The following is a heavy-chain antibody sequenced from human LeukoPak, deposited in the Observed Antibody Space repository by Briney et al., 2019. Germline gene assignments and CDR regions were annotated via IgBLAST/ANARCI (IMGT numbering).Heavy chain of an antibody. V-gene: IGHV4-34*01. CDR2: INHSGST. CDR3: ARRYYYYGSGSYYPG. Sequence: PSETLSLTCAVYGGSFSGYYWSWIRQPPGKGLEWIGEINHSGSTNYNPSLKSRVTISVDTSKNQFSLKLSSVTAADTAVYYCARRYYYYGSGSYYPGWGQGTLVTVSS. J-gene: IGHJ4*02. CDR1: GGSFSGYY. D-gene: IGHD3-10*01.